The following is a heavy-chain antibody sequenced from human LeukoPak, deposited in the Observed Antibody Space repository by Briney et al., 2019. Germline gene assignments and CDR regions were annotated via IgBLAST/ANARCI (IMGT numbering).Heavy chain of an antibody. D-gene: IGHD1-26*01. J-gene: IGHJ4*02. CDR1: GGTFSSYA. CDR3: ARVGRAAYFDY. CDR2: IIPIFGTA. Sequence: ASVKVSCKASGGTFSSYAISWVRQAPGQGLEWMGRIIPIFGTANYAQKFQGRVTITTDESTSAAYMELSSLGSEDTAVYYCARVGRAAYFDYWGQGTLVTVSS. V-gene: IGHV1-69*05.